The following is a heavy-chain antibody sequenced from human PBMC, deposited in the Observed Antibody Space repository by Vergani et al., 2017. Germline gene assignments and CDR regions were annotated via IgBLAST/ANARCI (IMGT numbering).Heavy chain of an antibody. CDR1: GASIRSSNYY. CDR3: ARHSTVEWLVKLGWIAP. D-gene: IGHD6-19*01. J-gene: IGHJ5*02. V-gene: IGHV4-39*01. Sequence: QLQLQESGPGLVKPSATLSLTCSVSGASIRSSNYYWGWIRQPPGKGLEWIASIYYSGSTYYNPSLKSRVTISVDTSKNQFSLKLSSVTAADTAVYFCARHSTVEWLVKLGWIAPWRQGILVTVSS. CDR2: IYYSGST.